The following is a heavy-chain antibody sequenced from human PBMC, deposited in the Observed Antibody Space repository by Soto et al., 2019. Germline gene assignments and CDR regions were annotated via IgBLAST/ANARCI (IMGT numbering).Heavy chain of an antibody. D-gene: IGHD3-16*01. V-gene: IGHV4-59*08. CDR3: ARRWGPDFDY. CDR2: SYYSGST. CDR1: GGSISSYY. Sequence: QVQLQESGPGLVKPSETLSLTCTVSGGSISSYYWIWIRQHPGNGLEWIGYSYYSGSTNYNPSLKSRVTISVDTSKNQFSLKLSSVTAADRAVYYCARRWGPDFDYWGQGTLVTVSS. J-gene: IGHJ4*02.